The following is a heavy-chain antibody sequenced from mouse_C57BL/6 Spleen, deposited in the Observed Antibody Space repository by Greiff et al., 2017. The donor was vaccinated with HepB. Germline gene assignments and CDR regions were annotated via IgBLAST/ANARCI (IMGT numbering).Heavy chain of an antibody. CDR1: GYTFTSYW. CDR2: IHPNSGST. D-gene: IGHD1-1*01. CDR3: ARERDYYGSTLDY. J-gene: IGHJ2*01. V-gene: IGHV1-64*01. Sequence: QVQLQQSGAELVKPGASVKLSCKASGYTFTSYWMHWVKQRPGQGLEWIGMIHPNSGSTNYNEKFKSKATLTVDKSSSTAYMQLSSLTSEDSAVYYCARERDYYGSTLDYWGQGTTLTVSA.